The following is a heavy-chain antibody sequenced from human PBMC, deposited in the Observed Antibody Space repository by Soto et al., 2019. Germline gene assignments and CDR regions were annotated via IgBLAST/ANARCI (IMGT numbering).Heavy chain of an antibody. CDR3: ARVRETRVYSYGPSGTSSSWQQGSDY. CDR2: IIPIFGTA. J-gene: IGHJ4*02. CDR1: GGTFSSYA. D-gene: IGHD5-18*01. Sequence: QVQLVQSGAEVKKPGSSVKVSCKASGGTFSSYAISWVRQAPGQGLEWMGGIIPIFGTANYAQTFQGRVTIDADKTTSTSDMELRIIRSEDTAVYYCARVRETRVYSYGPSGTSSSWQQGSDYWRQGTLVTVSS. V-gene: IGHV1-69*14.